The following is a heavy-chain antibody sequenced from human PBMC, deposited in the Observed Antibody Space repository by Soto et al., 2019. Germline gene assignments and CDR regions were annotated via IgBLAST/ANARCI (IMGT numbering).Heavy chain of an antibody. CDR3: ARGRDLGYCSGGSCPWAYYYYYMDV. CDR2: ISSNGGST. CDR1: GFTFSSYA. D-gene: IGHD2-15*01. Sequence: GSLRLSCAASGFTFSSYAMHWVRQAPGKGLEYVSAISSNGGSTYYANSVKGRFTISRDNSKNTLYLQMGSLRAEDMAVYYCARGRDLGYCSGGSCPWAYYYYYMDVWGKGTTVTVSS. J-gene: IGHJ6*03. V-gene: IGHV3-64*01.